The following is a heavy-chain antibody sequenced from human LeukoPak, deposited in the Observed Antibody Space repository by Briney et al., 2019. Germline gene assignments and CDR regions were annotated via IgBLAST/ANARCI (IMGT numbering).Heavy chain of an antibody. V-gene: IGHV1-2*06. CDR2: INPNSGGT. CDR1: GYTFTGYY. Sequence: ASVKVSCRASGYTFTGYYMHWVRQAPGQGLEWMGRINPNSGGTNYAQKFQGRVTMTRDTSISTAYMELSRLRSDDTAVYYCASKVSSGYYYGEYFQHWGQGTLVTVSS. D-gene: IGHD3-22*01. CDR3: ASKVSSGYYYGEYFQH. J-gene: IGHJ1*01.